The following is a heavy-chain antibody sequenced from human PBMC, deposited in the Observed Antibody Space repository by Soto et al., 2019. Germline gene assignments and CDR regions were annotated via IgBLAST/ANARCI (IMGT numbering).Heavy chain of an antibody. J-gene: IGHJ6*02. CDR2: IIPIFGTA. D-gene: IGHD2-15*01. V-gene: IGHV1-69*13. Sequence: GASVKVSCKASGGTFSSYAISWVRQAPGQGLEWMGGIIPIFGTANYAQKFQGRVTITADESTSTAYMELSSLRSEDTAVYYCARIYCSGVSCYTPGGYFYYYGMDVWGQGTTVTVSS. CDR3: ARIYCSGVSCYTPGGYFYYYGMDV. CDR1: GGTFSSYA.